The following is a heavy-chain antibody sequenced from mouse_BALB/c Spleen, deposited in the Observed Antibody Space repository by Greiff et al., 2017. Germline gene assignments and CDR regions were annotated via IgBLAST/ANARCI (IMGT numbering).Heavy chain of an antibody. V-gene: IGHV1S41*01. Sequence: DLVKPGPSVTMSCTASGYTFTSYWINWIKQRPGQGLEWIGRIAPGSGSTYYNEMITGKATLTVDTYTSTAYIQISSLSSEDSAVYICARWRGHYDGYYEYYAMDYWGQGTSVTVSS. CDR3: ARWRGHYDGYYEYYAMDY. D-gene: IGHD2-3*01. CDR2: IAPGSGST. CDR1: GYTFTSYW. J-gene: IGHJ4*01.